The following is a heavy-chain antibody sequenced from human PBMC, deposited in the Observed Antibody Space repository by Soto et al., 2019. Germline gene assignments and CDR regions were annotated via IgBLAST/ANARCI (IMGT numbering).Heavy chain of an antibody. CDR3: ARDGGYDFWSGYPKGGMDV. J-gene: IGHJ6*02. Sequence: QVQLVQSGAEVKKPGASVKVSCKASGYTFTSYAMHWVRQAPGQRLEWMGWINAGNGNTKYSQKFQGRVTITRDTSVSTAYMELSSLRSEDTAVYYCARDGGYDFWSGYPKGGMDVWGQGTTVTVSS. CDR2: INAGNGNT. D-gene: IGHD3-3*01. V-gene: IGHV1-3*01. CDR1: GYTFTSYA.